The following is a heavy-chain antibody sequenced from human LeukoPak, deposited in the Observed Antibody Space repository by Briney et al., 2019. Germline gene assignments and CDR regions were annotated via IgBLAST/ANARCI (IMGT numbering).Heavy chain of an antibody. J-gene: IGHJ6*02. V-gene: IGHV6-1*01. CDR3: ARVGQYNWNVNGMDV. CDR1: GDSVSSNSAV. CDR2: TYYKSKWYN. Sequence: SQTLSLTCAISGDSVSSNSAVWNWIRQSPSRGLEWLGRTYYKSKWYNDYAESVKSRITINPDTSKNQFSLQLNSVTPEDTAVYYCARVGQYNWNVNGMDVWGQGTTVTVSS. D-gene: IGHD1-1*01.